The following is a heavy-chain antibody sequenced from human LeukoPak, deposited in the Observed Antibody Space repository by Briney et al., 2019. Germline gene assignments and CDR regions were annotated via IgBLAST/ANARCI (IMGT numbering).Heavy chain of an antibody. CDR3: TTDNYNWNYGAFDY. CDR2: IKSKTGGGTT. CDR1: GFTFSNAW. D-gene: IGHD1-7*01. J-gene: IGHJ4*02. V-gene: IGHV3-15*01. Sequence: GGSLRLSCAASGFTFSNAWMSWDRQATGKGLEWVGRIKSKTGGGTTDYAAPVKGRFTISRDDSENTLYLQMNSLKTEDTAVYYCTTDNYNWNYGAFDYWGQGTLVTVSS.